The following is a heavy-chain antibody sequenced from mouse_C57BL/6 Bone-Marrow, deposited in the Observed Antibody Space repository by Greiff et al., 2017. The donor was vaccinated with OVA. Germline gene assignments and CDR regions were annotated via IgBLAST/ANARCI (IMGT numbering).Heavy chain of an antibody. V-gene: IGHV5-17*01. CDR3: ARLDRWLSFAY. CDR1: GFTFSDYG. CDR2: ISSGSSTI. J-gene: IGHJ3*01. D-gene: IGHD1-1*02. Sequence: DVKLVESGGGLVKPGGSLKLSCAASGFTFSDYGMHWVRQAPEKGLEWVAYISSGSSTIYYADTVKGRFTISRDNAKNTLFLQMTSLRSEDTAMYYCARLDRWLSFAYWGQGTLVTVSA.